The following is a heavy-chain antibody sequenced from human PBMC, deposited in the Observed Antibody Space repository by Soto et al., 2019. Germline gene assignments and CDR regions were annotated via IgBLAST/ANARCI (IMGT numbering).Heavy chain of an antibody. J-gene: IGHJ6*02. CDR1: GFTFSSYG. CDR2: ISYDGSNK. Sequence: GGSLRLSCAASGFTFSSYGMHWVRQAPGKGLEWVAVISYDGSNKYYADSVKGRFTISRDNSKNTLYLQMNSLRAEDTTVYYCAKVPDYYYGMDVWGQGTTVTVSS. V-gene: IGHV3-30*18. CDR3: AKVPDYYYGMDV.